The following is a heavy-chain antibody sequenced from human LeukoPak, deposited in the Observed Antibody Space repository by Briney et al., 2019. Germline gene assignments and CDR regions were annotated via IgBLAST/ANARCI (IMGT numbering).Heavy chain of an antibody. V-gene: IGHV4-34*01. Sequence: PSETLSLTCAVYGGSFTSYYWSWIRQPPGKGLEWIGEISHTGHTNYNPSLKSRVTMSVETSKNQLSLILSSVTAADTAVYYCARASYYNIMRPDYWGQGTLVTVSS. CDR1: GGSFTSYY. CDR3: ARASYYNIMRPDY. CDR2: ISHTGHT. J-gene: IGHJ4*02. D-gene: IGHD3-9*01.